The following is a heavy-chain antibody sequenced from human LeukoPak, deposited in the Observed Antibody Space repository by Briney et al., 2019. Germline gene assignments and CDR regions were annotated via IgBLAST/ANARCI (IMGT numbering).Heavy chain of an antibody. V-gene: IGHV4-61*02. Sequence: SETLSLTCTVSGGSISSGSYYWSWIRQPAGKGLEWIGRIYTSGSTNYNPSLKSRVTISVDTSKNQFSLKLSSVTAADTAVYYCARHAVLARYYDSSGWWYFDLWGRGTLVTVSS. D-gene: IGHD3-22*01. CDR1: GGSISSGSYY. CDR3: ARHAVLARYYDSSGWWYFDL. CDR2: IYTSGST. J-gene: IGHJ2*01.